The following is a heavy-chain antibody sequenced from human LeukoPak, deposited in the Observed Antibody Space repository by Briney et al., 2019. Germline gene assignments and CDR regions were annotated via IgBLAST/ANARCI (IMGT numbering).Heavy chain of an antibody. CDR2: IYYSGST. CDR3: ARADYYGSRVYFDY. J-gene: IGHJ4*02. Sequence: PSETLSLTCTVSGASISSYYWSWIRQPPGKGLEWIGYIYYSGSTNYNPSLKSRVNISVDTSKNQFSLKLSSVTAADTAVYYCARADYYGSRVYFDYWGQGTLVTVSS. V-gene: IGHV4-59*01. D-gene: IGHD3-10*01. CDR1: GASISSYY.